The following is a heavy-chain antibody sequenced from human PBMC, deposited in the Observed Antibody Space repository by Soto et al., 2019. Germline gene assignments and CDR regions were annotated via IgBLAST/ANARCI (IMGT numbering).Heavy chain of an antibody. CDR1: VFTFSSYG. Sequence: PWWSLRLSCSASVFTFSSYGMHWCRQAPGKGLEWVAVIWYDGSNKYYADSVKGRFTISRDNSKNTLYLQMNSLRAEDTAVYYCARDSLPYYYDSSGYLDYWGQGTLVTVSS. D-gene: IGHD3-22*01. CDR3: ARDSLPYYYDSSGYLDY. CDR2: IWYDGSNK. V-gene: IGHV3-33*01. J-gene: IGHJ4*02.